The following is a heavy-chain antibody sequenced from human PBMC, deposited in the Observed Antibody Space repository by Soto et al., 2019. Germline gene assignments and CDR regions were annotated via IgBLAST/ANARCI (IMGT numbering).Heavy chain of an antibody. CDR2: IYYSGST. CDR1: GGSISSGGYY. V-gene: IGHV4-31*03. J-gene: IGHJ6*03. Sequence: PSETLSLTCTVSGGSISSGGYYWSWIRQHPGKGLEWIGYIYYSGSTYYNPSLKSRVTISVDTSKNQFSLKLSSVTAADTAVYYCATSRYDFWSGYRIYMDVWGKGTTVTVSS. D-gene: IGHD3-3*01. CDR3: ATSRYDFWSGYRIYMDV.